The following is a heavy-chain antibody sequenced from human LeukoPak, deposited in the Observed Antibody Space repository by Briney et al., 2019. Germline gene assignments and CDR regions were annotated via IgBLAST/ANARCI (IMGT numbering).Heavy chain of an antibody. CDR2: ISYDGSNK. V-gene: IGHV3-30-3*02. CDR1: GFTFSSYA. J-gene: IGHJ4*02. D-gene: IGHD2-21*01. CDR3: ATDREYHNCGGDCYYFDY. Sequence: GGSLRLSCAASGFTFSSYAVHWVRQATGKGLEWVAVISYDGSNKYYADSVKGRFTISRDNSKNTLYLQMNSLRAEDTAVYYCATDREYHNCGGDCYYFDYWGQGTLVTVSS.